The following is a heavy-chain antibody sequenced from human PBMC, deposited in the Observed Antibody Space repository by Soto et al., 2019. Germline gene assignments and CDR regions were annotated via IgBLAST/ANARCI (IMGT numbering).Heavy chain of an antibody. V-gene: IGHV4-59*01. CDR2: IYYSGST. CDR3: ARDIQLELRTDGYYYGMDV. D-gene: IGHD1-1*01. Sequence: SETLSLTCTVSGGSISSYYWSWIRQPPGKGLEWIGYIYYSGSTNYNPSLKSRVTISVDTSKNQFSLKLSSVTAADTAVYYCARDIQLELRTDGYYYGMDVWGQGTTVTVSS. CDR1: GGSISSYY. J-gene: IGHJ6*02.